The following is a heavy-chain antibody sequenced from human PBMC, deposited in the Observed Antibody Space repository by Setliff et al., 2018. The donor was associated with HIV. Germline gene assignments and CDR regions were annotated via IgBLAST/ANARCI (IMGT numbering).Heavy chain of an antibody. CDR1: GGSISSNIY. Sequence: SETLSLTCTVSGGSISSNIYWGWVRQSPKEGLEWIGSFDSSGSTYYNPSLKSRVTISRDTSKSQFSLKLTSVTAADTAAYFCARVSTDYVWGSFLSSGPYYFDFWGKGTTVTVSS. D-gene: IGHD3-16*01. V-gene: IGHV4-39*07. CDR3: ARVSTDYVWGSFLSSGPYYFDF. CDR2: FDSSGST. J-gene: IGHJ6*03.